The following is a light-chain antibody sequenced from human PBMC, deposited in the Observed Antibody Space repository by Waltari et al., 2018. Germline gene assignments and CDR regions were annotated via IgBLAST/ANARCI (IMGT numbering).Light chain of an antibody. V-gene: IGLV4-69*01. CDR3: QTGGHGTWV. CDR2: VNSDGGH. CDR1: SGHINNV. J-gene: IGLJ3*02. Sequence: QLVLTQSPSASASLGASVKLTCTLSSGHINNVIAWHQQQPEKGPRYLMKVNSDGGHSKGDEIPDRFSGASAGAERYLIISSVQSEDEADYYCQTGGHGTWVFGGGTKLTVL.